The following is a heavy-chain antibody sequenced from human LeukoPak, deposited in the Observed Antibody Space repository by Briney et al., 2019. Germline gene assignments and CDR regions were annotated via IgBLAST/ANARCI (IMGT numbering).Heavy chain of an antibody. D-gene: IGHD2-2*01. V-gene: IGHV4-59*01. CDR1: GGSISSYY. J-gene: IGHJ2*01. CDR2: IYYSGST. CDR3: ARVRSAYQLLIPGGFWYFDL. Sequence: PSETLSLTCTVSGGSISSYYWSWIRQPPGKGLEWIGYIYYSGSTNYNPSLKSRVTISVDTSKNQFSLKLSSVTAADTAVYYCARVRSAYQLLIPGGFWYFDLWGRGTLVTVSS.